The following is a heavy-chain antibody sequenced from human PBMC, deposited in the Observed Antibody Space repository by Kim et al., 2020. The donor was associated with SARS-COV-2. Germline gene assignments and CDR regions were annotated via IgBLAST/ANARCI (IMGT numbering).Heavy chain of an antibody. CDR2: IYYSGST. CDR1: GVSISSSSYY. J-gene: IGHJ5*02. CDR3: AGRPTLGITVITGWFDP. Sequence: SETLSLTCTVSGVSISSSSYYWGWLRQPPGKGLEWIGNIYYSGSTYYNPSLKSRVTISVDTSKDQFFLKLSSVTAADTAVFFCAGRPTLGITVITGWFDPWGQGMLVTVSS. V-gene: IGHV4-39*01. D-gene: IGHD4-4*01.